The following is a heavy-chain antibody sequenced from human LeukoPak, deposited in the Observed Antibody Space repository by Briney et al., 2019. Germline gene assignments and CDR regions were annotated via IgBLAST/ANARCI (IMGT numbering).Heavy chain of an antibody. Sequence: GGSLRLSCAASGFTLSSYAMSWVRQAPGKGLEWVSAISGSGGSTYYADSVKGRFTISRDNSKNTLYLQMSSLRAEDTAVYYCAKDRQWELPWYYFDYWGQGTLVTVSS. CDR3: AKDRQWELPWYYFDY. CDR2: ISGSGGST. D-gene: IGHD1-26*01. J-gene: IGHJ4*02. CDR1: GFTLSSYA. V-gene: IGHV3-23*01.